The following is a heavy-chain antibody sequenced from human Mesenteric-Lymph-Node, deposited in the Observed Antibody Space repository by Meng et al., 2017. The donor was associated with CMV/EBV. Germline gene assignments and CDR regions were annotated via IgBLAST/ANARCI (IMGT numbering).Heavy chain of an antibody. CDR3: ARVQVTASYYYYGMDV. CDR2: INPNSGGT. CDR1: GYTFTGYY. V-gene: IGHV1-2*02. J-gene: IGHJ6*02. D-gene: IGHD2-21*02. Sequence: ASVKVSCKASGYTFTGYYMHWVRQAPGQGLEWMGWINPNSGGTNYAQKFQGRVTMTRDTSISTAYMELSRLRYDDTAVYYCARVQVTASYYYYGMDVWGQGTTVTVSS.